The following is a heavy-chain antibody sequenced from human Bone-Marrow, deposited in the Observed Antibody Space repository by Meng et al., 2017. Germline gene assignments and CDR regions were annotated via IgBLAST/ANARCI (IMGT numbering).Heavy chain of an antibody. CDR3: ARTYYYGSGSPADAFDI. V-gene: IGHV3-30*03. Sequence: GESLKISCAASGFTFSSYWMSWVRQAPGKGLEWGPVISYDGSNKYYADSVKGRFTISRDNSKNTLYLQMNSLRAEDTAVYYCARTYYYGSGSPADAFDIWGQGTMVTVSS. CDR2: ISYDGSNK. CDR1: GFTFSSYW. D-gene: IGHD3-10*01. J-gene: IGHJ3*02.